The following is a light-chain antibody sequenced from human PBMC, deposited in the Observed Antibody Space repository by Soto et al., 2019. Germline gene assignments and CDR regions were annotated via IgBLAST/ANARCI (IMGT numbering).Light chain of an antibody. CDR1: QSISNW. CDR3: QQFIDGWT. J-gene: IGKJ1*01. CDR2: DAS. V-gene: IGKV1-5*01. Sequence: DIQITQSPSTLSASVGDIVTITCRASQSISNWLAWYQQKPGKAPNLLIYDASSLESGVPSRFRGSGSETEFTLTISGLQPDDFATYYCQQFIDGWTFGQGTKVDI.